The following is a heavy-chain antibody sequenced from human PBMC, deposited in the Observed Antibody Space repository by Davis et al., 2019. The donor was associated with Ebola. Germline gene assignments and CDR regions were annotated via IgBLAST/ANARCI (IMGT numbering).Heavy chain of an antibody. CDR3: ASVVPAAGGDY. V-gene: IGHV4-39*01. CDR1: GGSISSSSYY. Sequence: ETLSLTCTVSGGSISSSSYYWGWIRQPPGKGLEWIGSIYYSGSTYYNPSLKSRVTISVDTSKNQFSLKLSSVTAADTAVYYCASVVPAAGGDYWGQGTLVTVSS. J-gene: IGHJ4*02. D-gene: IGHD2-2*01. CDR2: IYYSGST.